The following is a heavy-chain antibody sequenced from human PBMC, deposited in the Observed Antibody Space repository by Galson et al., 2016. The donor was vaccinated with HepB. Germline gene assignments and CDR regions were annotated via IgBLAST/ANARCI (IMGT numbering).Heavy chain of an antibody. V-gene: IGHV3-33*01. J-gene: IGHJ4*02. CDR1: TFSSYG. Sequence: TFSSYGMHWVRQAPGKGLEWVAVIWYDGSNKYYADSVKGRFTISRDNSKNTLYLQMNSLRAEDTAVYYCARKHVYDWGLDYWGQGTLVTVSS. CDR3: ARKHVYDWGLDY. D-gene: IGHD3-9*01. CDR2: IWYDGSNK.